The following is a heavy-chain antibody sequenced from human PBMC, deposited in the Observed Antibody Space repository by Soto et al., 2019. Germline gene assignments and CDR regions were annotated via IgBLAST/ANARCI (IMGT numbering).Heavy chain of an antibody. J-gene: IGHJ4*02. CDR1: GYSFTSDW. Sequence: GESLKISCKGSGYSFTSDWIGWLRQMPVKGLEWMGIIYPGDSDTRYSPSFQGQVTISADKSISTAYLQWSSLKASDAAMYYCARKRGKTYPLFDYWGQATLVTVSS. CDR2: IYPGDSDT. CDR3: ARKRGKTYPLFDY. V-gene: IGHV5-51*01.